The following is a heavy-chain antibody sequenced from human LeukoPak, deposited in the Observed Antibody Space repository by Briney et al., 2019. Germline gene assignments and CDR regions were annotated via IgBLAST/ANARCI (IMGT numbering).Heavy chain of an antibody. Sequence: ASVKVSCKASGYTFTSYDINWVRQATGQGLEWMGWMNPNSGNTGYAQKFQGRVIMTTNTSINTAYMELSSLRSEDTAAYYCARAHTSGWFDLDYWGQGTPVTVSS. D-gene: IGHD6-19*01. J-gene: IGHJ4*02. CDR2: MNPNSGNT. CDR1: GYTFTSYD. V-gene: IGHV1-8*01. CDR3: ARAHTSGWFDLDY.